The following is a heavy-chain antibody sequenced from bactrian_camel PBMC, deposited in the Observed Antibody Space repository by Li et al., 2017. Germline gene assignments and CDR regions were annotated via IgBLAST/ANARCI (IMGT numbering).Heavy chain of an antibody. Sequence: HVQLVESGGGSVQAGGSLRLSCAVSGVAVSSYWTYWVRQAPGKGLEWVSSIDSDGRTTNYATSVIGRFTVSRDNAKNTMYLQMNSLKPEDTAVYYCVRNLWSGWVSFSIFGTWGQGTQVTVS. CDR2: IDSDGRTT. CDR1: GVAVSSYW. D-gene: IGHD5*01. J-gene: IGHJ6*01. CDR3: VRNLWSGWVSFSIFGT. V-gene: IGHV3S6*01.